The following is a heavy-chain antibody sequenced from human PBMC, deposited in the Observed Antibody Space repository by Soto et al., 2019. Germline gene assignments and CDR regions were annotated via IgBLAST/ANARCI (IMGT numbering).Heavy chain of an antibody. J-gene: IGHJ4*02. D-gene: IGHD5-18*01. CDR2: IYYSGST. V-gene: IGHV4-59*01. CDR1: GGSISSYY. CDR3: ARYSYGYLSVYFDY. Sequence: SETLSLTCTVSGGSISSYYWSWIRQPPGKGLEWFGYIYYSGSTNYNPSLKSRVTISVDTSKNQFSLKLSSVTAADTAVYYCARYSYGYLSVYFDYWGPGTLVTVSS.